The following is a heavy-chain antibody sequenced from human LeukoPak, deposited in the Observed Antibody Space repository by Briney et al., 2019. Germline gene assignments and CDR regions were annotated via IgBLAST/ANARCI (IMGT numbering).Heavy chain of an antibody. V-gene: IGHV3-23*01. J-gene: IGHJ4*02. Sequence: GGSLRLSCAAAGCTFSSYAMSWGRQAPGKGLEWVSTISGSDDTPYYADSVKGQFTISRDNSKNTLYLQMNSLRAEDTAVYYCARDRCGSTSCYIFDYWGQGTLVTVSS. CDR2: ISGSDDTP. D-gene: IGHD2-2*02. CDR3: ARDRCGSTSCYIFDY. CDR1: GCTFSSYA.